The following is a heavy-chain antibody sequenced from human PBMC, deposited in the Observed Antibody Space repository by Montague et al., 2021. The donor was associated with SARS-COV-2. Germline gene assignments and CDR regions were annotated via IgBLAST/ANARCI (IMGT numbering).Heavy chain of an antibody. CDR2: IYYSGST. V-gene: IGHV4-30-4*01. D-gene: IGHD3-22*01. CDR1: GGSISSGDYY. CDR3: ARFPYYYDNWFDP. Sequence: TLSLTCTVSGGSISSGDYYWSWIRQPPGKGLEWIGYIYYSGSTYYNPSLKSRVTISVDTSKNQSSLKLSSVTAADTAVYYCARFPYYYDNWFDPWGQGILVTVSS. J-gene: IGHJ5*02.